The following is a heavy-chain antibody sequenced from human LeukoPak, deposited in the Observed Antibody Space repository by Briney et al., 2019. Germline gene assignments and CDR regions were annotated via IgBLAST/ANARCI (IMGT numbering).Heavy chain of an antibody. CDR3: ARARDSGGWYFDY. Sequence: SQTLSLTCAISGDSVSSNSAAWNWIRPSPSRGLEWLGRTYYRSKWYNDYGVSVKSRITINPDTSKNQFSLQLNSVSPEDAAVYYCARARDSGGWYFDYWGQGTLVTVSS. J-gene: IGHJ4*02. CDR2: TYYRSKWYN. V-gene: IGHV6-1*01. D-gene: IGHD6-19*01. CDR1: GDSVSSNSAA.